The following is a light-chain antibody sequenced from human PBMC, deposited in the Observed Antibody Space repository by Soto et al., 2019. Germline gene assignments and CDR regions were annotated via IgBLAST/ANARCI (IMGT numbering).Light chain of an antibody. CDR2: QTS. CDR1: QYINTR. Sequence: EIVLTQSPATLCSFPCESGTIAXRASQYINTRLAWYQHRPGQAPRXXIYQTSIRAAGIPARFSASGSGTDFTLTISDVQPEDFALYYCHQRQSWPRTFGQGTKVDIK. CDR3: HQRQSWPRT. V-gene: IGKV3-11*01. J-gene: IGKJ1*01.